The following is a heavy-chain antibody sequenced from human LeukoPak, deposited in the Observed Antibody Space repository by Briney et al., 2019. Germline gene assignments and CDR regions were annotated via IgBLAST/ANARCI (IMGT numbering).Heavy chain of an antibody. CDR2: ISGSGGGT. J-gene: IGHJ3*02. CDR3: AKDRRASGTYQGIAFDI. CDR1: GFTFSSYA. Sequence: GRSLRLSCAASGFTFSSYAMSWVRQAPGKGLEWDSAISGSGGGTYYADSVKGRFTISRDNSKNTLYLQMNSLRAEDTAVYYCAKDRRASGTYQGIAFDIGGQGTMVT. D-gene: IGHD1-1*01. V-gene: IGHV3-23*01.